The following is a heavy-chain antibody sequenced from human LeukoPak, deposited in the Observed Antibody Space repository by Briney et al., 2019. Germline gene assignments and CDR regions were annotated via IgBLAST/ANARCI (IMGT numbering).Heavy chain of an antibody. CDR2: IIPIFGTA. J-gene: IGHJ4*02. Sequence: SVKVSCKASGGTFSSYAISWVRQAPGQGLEWMGGIIPIFGTANYAQKFQGRVTITADESTSTAYMELSSLRSEDTAAYYCARDTLPYYYDSSGYSWGQGTLVTVSS. CDR1: GGTFSSYA. D-gene: IGHD3-22*01. V-gene: IGHV1-69*13. CDR3: ARDTLPYYYDSSGYS.